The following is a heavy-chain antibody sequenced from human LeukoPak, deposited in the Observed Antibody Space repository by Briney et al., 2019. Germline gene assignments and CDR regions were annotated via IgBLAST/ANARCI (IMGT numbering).Heavy chain of an antibody. D-gene: IGHD1-7*01. J-gene: IGHJ4*02. V-gene: IGHV3-7*03. CDR3: ARISRRELPCF. CDR2: IKPDGSDK. CDR1: GFAFSSLW. Sequence: GGSLRLSCAASGFAFSSLWMGWLRQAPGKGQEWVANIKPDGSDKYYVESVKGRFTISRDNAKNSLYLQMNSLRVEDTAIYYCARISRRELPCFWGQGTLVTVSS.